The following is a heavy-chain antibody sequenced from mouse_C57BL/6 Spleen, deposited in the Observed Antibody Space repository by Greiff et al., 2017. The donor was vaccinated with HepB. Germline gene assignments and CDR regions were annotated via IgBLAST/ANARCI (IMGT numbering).Heavy chain of an antibody. D-gene: IGHD1-1*01. CDR3: TRCYGSSHWYFDV. CDR2: IYPGSGST. V-gene: IGHV1-55*01. Sequence: QVQLQQPGAELVKPGASVKMSCKASGYTFTSYWINWVKQRPGQGLEWIGDIYPGSGSTNYNEKFKSKATLTVDTSSSTAFMQLSSLTSEDSAVYYCTRCYGSSHWYFDVWGTGTTVTVSS. J-gene: IGHJ1*03. CDR1: GYTFTSYW.